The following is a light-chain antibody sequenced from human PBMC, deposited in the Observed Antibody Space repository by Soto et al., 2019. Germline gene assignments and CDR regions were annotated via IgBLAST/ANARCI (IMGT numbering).Light chain of an antibody. CDR2: EAS. CDR1: SSDVVSYNL. J-gene: IGLJ1*01. V-gene: IGLV2-23*01. CDR3: FSYAGNSLNYV. Sequence: QSALTQSASVSGSPGQSITISCTGPSSDVVSYNLVSWYQQHPGKAPKLMIYEASKRPSGISNRFSGSKSGNAASLTISGLQAEDEADYYCFSYAGNSLNYVFGTGTKLTVL.